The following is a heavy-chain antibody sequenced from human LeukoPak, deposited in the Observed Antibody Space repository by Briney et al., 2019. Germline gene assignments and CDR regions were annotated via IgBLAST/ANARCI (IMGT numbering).Heavy chain of an antibody. CDR2: INHSGST. Sequence: SETLSLTCAVYGGSFSGYYWSWIRQPPGKGLEWIGEINHSGSTNYNPSLKSRVTILVDTSKNQFSLKLSSVTAADTAVYYCARHPAARHYDYWGQGTLVTVSS. V-gene: IGHV4-34*01. D-gene: IGHD1-26*01. J-gene: IGHJ4*02. CDR1: GGSFSGYY. CDR3: ARHPAARHYDY.